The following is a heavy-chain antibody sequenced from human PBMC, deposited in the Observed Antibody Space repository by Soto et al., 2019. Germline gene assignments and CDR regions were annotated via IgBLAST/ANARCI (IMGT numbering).Heavy chain of an antibody. CDR2: IYSGGST. CDR3: ARAVLLWFGIDY. V-gene: IGHV3-66*01. J-gene: IGHJ4*02. CDR1: GFTVSSNY. Sequence: EVQLVESGGGLVQPGGSLRLSCAASGFTVSSNYMSWVRQAPGKGLEWVSVIYSGGSTYYADSVKGRFTISRDNSKNTLYLQMNSLRAEDTAVYYCARAVLLWFGIDYWGQGTLVTVSS. D-gene: IGHD3-10*01.